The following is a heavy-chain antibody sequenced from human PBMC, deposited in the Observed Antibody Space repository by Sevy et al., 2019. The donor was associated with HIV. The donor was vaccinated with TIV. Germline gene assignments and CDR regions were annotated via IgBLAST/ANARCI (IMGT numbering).Heavy chain of an antibody. CDR1: EFTFSDYY. CDR3: ARGTGSSGWYFDYYGMDV. D-gene: IGHD6-19*01. V-gene: IGHV3-11*01. Sequence: GWSLRLSCAASEFTFSDYYMSWIRQAPGKGLEWVSYISSSGSTIYYADSVKGRFTISRDNAKNSLYLQMNSLRAEDTAVYYCARGTGSSGWYFDYYGMDVWGQGTTVTVSS. CDR2: ISSSGSTI. J-gene: IGHJ6*02.